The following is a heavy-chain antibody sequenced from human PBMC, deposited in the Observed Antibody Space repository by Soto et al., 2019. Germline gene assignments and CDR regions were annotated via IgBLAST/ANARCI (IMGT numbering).Heavy chain of an antibody. D-gene: IGHD5-18*01. Sequence: GGSLRLSCAASGFTFTNYWMSWIRQAPGMGPEWVANMKTDGSETFYVDSVEGRFTISRDNAKNSLYLQMHSLRVEDTAVYYCARDPVEYIRWDYWGRGPLVTVSS. CDR2: MKTDGSET. V-gene: IGHV3-7*03. CDR3: ARDPVEYIRWDY. CDR1: GFTFTNYW. J-gene: IGHJ4*02.